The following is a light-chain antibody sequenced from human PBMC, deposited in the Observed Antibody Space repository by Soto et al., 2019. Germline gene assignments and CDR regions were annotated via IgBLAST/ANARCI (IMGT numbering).Light chain of an antibody. CDR3: AAWDDSLNGHV. V-gene: IGLV1-44*01. Sequence: QSVLTQPHSASGTPGQRVTISCSGSSSNIGANSIQWFQQLPGTAPKVLIYSSNHRPSGVPERFSGSKSGTSASLAISELQSDDEADYYWAAWDDSLNGHVFGTGTKLTVL. CDR2: SSN. J-gene: IGLJ1*01. CDR1: SSNIGANS.